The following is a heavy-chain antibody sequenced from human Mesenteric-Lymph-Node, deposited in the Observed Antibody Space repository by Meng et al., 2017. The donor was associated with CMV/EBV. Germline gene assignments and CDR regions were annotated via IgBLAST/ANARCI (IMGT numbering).Heavy chain of an antibody. V-gene: IGHV5-10-1*01. J-gene: IGHJ2*01. D-gene: IGHD3-22*01. CDR1: FTSYW. Sequence: FTSYWVSWVRPMPGTGLELMGRMDPSDFYINCSPSFQDHVTISADTSTSTAYLQWSSLKASDTTMYYCARQLGYYDTSGYYFGGFDLWGRGTLVTVSS. CDR3: ARQLGYYDTSGYYFGGFDL. CDR2: MDPSDFYI.